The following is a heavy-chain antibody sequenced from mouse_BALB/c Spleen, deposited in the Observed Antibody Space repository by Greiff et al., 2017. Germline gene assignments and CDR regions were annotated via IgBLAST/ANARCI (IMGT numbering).Heavy chain of an antibody. D-gene: IGHD3-3*01. Sequence: LQQPGSELVRPGASVKLSCKASGYTFTSYWMHWVKQRHGQGLEWIGNIYPGSGSTNYDEKFKSKGTLTVDTSSSTAYMHLSSLTSEDSAVYYCTRKGSYWYFDVWSAGTTVTVSS. CDR3: TRKGSYWYFDV. V-gene: IGHV1S22*01. CDR1: GYTFTSYW. CDR2: IYPGSGST. J-gene: IGHJ1*01.